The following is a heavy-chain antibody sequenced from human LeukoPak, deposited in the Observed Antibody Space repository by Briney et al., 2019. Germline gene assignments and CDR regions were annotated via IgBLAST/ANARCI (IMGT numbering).Heavy chain of an antibody. J-gene: IGHJ4*02. D-gene: IGHD5-12*01. Sequence: SETLFLTCAVYGGSFSGYYWSWIRQPPGKGLEWIGEINHSGGTKYNPSLKSRVTISVDTSKNQFSLKLSSVTAADTAVYYCARSDRVATPYYFDYWGQGTLVTVSS. CDR3: ARSDRVATPYYFDY. CDR1: GGSFSGYY. CDR2: INHSGGT. V-gene: IGHV4-34*01.